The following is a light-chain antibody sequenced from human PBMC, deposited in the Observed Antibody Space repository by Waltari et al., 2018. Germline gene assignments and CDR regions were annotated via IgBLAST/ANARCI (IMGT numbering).Light chain of an antibody. CDR3: QQCYTFPYT. V-gene: IGKV4-1*01. J-gene: IGKJ2*01. Sequence: DIVLTQSPDSLAVSLGERATINCKSSPGALSRSNNTNYLGWYQQQPGQPPKLLITWASTRESGGPDRFSGSGSGTDCTLTISGLQAEDVAVYFCQQCYTFPYTFGQGTQLEIK. CDR1: PGALSRSNNTNY. CDR2: WAS.